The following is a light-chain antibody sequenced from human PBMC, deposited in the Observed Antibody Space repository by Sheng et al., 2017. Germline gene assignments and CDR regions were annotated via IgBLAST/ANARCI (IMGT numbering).Light chain of an antibody. CDR3: GTWDSSLSAWV. CDR1: SSNIGTNF. CDR2: DNY. J-gene: IGLJ3*02. Sequence: QSVLTQPPSVSAAPGQKVTISCSGSSSNIGTNFVSWYQQLPRTVPKLLIFDNYRRPSEIPDRFSASKSGTSATLEITGLQTGDEADYYCGTWDSSLSAWVFGGGTKLTVL. V-gene: IGLV1-51*01.